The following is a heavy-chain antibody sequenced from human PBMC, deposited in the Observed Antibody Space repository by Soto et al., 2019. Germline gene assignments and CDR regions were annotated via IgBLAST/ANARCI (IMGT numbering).Heavy chain of an antibody. D-gene: IGHD2-15*01. CDR1: GFTVSSKY. CDR2: IQSGGTT. CDR3: ARDDVLRIATPSYGTPLGA. Sequence: EVQLVESGGGLVQPGGSLRLSCAASGFTVSSKYMTWVRQAPGKGLEWVSLIQSGGTTYYADSVKGRFTISRDTSENTLHRHNGRWRGGHSAVYYCARDDVLRIATPSYGTPLGARGNGTTVT. V-gene: IGHV3-66*01. J-gene: IGHJ6*03.